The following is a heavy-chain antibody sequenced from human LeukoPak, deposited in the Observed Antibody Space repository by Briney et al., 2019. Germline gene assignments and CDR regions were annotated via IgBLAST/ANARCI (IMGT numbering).Heavy chain of an antibody. CDR3: ARDRGVYSSSWNAFDI. V-gene: IGHV3-30*04. CDR1: GFTFRSYA. D-gene: IGHD6-13*01. CDR2: ISYDGSNK. J-gene: IGHJ3*02. Sequence: PGRSLRLSCAASGFTFRSYAMHWVRQAPGKGLEWVAVISYDGSNKHYADSVKGRFTISRDNSKNTLYLQMNSLRAEDTAVYYCARDRGVYSSSWNAFDIWGQGTMVTVSS.